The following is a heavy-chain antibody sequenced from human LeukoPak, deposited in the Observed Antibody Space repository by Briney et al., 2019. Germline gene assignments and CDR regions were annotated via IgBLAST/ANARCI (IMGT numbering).Heavy chain of an antibody. Sequence: PGGSLRLSCAASGFTFSSYWMHWVRQAPGKGPVWVSRINSDGSSTSYADSVKGRFTISRDNAKNTLYLQMNSLRAEDTAVYYCARMDIVATIPFDYWGQGTLVTVSS. D-gene: IGHD5-12*01. CDR1: GFTFSSYW. CDR2: INSDGSST. CDR3: ARMDIVATIPFDY. V-gene: IGHV3-74*01. J-gene: IGHJ4*02.